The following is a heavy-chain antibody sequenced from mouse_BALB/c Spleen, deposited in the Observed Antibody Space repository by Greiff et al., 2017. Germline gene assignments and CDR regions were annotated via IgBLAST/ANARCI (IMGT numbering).Heavy chain of an antibody. V-gene: IGHV5-12-1*01. J-gene: IGHJ2*01. D-gene: IGHD2-3*01. CDR1: GFAFSSYD. CDR2: ISSGGGST. CDR3: ARQEDIYDGYYGGYFDD. Sequence: EVKLVESGGGLVKPGGSLKLSCAASGFAFSSYDMSWVRQTPEKRLEWVAYISSGGGSTYYPDTVKGRFTISRDNAKNTLYLQMSSLKSEDTAMYYCARQEDIYDGYYGGYFDDWGQGTTLTVSS.